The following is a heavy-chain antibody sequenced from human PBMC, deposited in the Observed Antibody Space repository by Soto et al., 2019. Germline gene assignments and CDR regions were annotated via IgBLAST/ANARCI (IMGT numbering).Heavy chain of an antibody. CDR1: GDSVSSDRAS. V-gene: IGHV6-1*01. J-gene: IGHJ5*02. CDR3: TRLRGAGWLDL. Sequence: PSQTLSLTCVISGDSVSSDRASWNWIRQSPSRGLEWLGKTYYRSKWYYEYAMSVRGRIIINPDTSRNQLSLQLNFVTPEDTAVYYCTRLRGAGWLDLWGQGTQVTVSS. CDR2: TYYRSKWYY.